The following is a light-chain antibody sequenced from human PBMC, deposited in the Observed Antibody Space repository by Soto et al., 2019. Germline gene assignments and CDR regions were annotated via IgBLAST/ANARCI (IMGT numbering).Light chain of an antibody. V-gene: IGKV3-20*01. CDR2: GAS. Sequence: EIVSTQSPGTLSLSPGESATLSCRTSQTTSGKYLAWYQQRPGLAPRLLVYGASRRATGIPDRFRGSGSGTEFTLTISGLEPEDFAVYFCQHYGSSPPVTFGQGTRLEIK. CDR1: QTTSGKY. J-gene: IGKJ5*01. CDR3: QHYGSSPPVT.